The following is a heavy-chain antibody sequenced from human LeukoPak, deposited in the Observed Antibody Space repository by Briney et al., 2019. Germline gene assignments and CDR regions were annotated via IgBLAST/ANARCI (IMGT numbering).Heavy chain of an antibody. V-gene: IGHV4-59*01. CDR2: IYYSGST. CDR3: ARGGALDAFDI. D-gene: IGHD1-26*01. CDR1: GGSISSYY. J-gene: IGHJ3*02. Sequence: SETLSLTCTVSGGSISSYYWSWIRQPPGKGLAGIGYIYYSGSTNYNPSLKSRVTLLAATSKNQFSLKLISVTAADTAVYSCARGGALDAFDIWGQGTMVTVSS.